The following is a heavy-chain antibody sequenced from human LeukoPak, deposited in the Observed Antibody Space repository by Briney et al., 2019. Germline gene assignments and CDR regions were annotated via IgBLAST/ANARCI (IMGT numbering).Heavy chain of an antibody. J-gene: IGHJ5*02. CDR1: GGSFSGYY. CDR3: AKVLERVVNYRDNWFDP. CDR2: INHSGST. V-gene: IGHV4-34*01. Sequence: SETLSLTCAVYGGSFSGYYWSWIRQPPGKGLEWIGEINHSGSTNYNPSLKSRVTISVDTSKNQFSLKLSSVTAADTAVYYCAKVLERVVNYRDNWFDPWGQGTLVTVSS. D-gene: IGHD1-7*01.